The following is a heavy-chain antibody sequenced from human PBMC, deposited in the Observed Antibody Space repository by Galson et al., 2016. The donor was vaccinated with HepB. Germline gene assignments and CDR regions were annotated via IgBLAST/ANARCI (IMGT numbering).Heavy chain of an antibody. CDR2: INRDET. J-gene: IGHJ6*02. CDR1: GFTFSSFW. V-gene: IGHV3-74*01. CDR3: ARDHFSRANYYGMDV. Sequence: SLRLSCAASGFTFSSFWMHWVRQTPGKGLVWVSHINRDETYYAGSVKGRFTISRDNAKNSLYLQMHSMRAEDTAVYYCARDHFSRANYYGMDVWGQGTTVTVS. D-gene: IGHD3-3*02.